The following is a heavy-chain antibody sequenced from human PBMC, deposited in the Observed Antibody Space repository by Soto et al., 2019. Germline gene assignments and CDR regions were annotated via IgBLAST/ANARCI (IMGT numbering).Heavy chain of an antibody. CDR2: IKPDESEK. J-gene: IGHJ5*02. CDR3: VRGGSNYAS. Sequence: EVQLVESGGGLVQPGGSLRLCCTASGFTFSDSWMTWVRQAPGKGLEWVARIKPDESEKKYADSVKGRFSISRDNAKNSMYLLMDSLRGEDTAVYYCVRGGSNYASWGQGTLVTVSS. CDR1: GFTFSDSW. D-gene: IGHD4-4*01. V-gene: IGHV3-7*01.